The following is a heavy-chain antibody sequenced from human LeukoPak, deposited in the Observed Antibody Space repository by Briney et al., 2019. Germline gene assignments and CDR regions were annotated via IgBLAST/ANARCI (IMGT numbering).Heavy chain of an antibody. V-gene: IGHV4-59*10. CDR3: ARGGDIVVVPAAMSSDAFDI. CDR2: IYTSGST. J-gene: IGHJ3*02. Sequence: SETLSLTCAVYGGSFSGYYWSWIRQPAGKGLEWIGRIYTSGSTNYNPSLKSRVTISVNTSKNQFSLKLSSVTAADTAVYYCARGGDIVVVPAAMSSDAFDIWGQGTMVTVSS. D-gene: IGHD2-2*01. CDR1: GGSFSGYY.